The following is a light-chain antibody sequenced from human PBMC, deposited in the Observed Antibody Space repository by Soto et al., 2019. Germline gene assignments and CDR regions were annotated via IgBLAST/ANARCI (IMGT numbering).Light chain of an antibody. J-gene: IGKJ3*01. CDR3: QHYADSPPVFT. Sequence: DIVLTQSPGTLSLSPGDRATLSCRTSRFVSNYYVAWYQQRPGQAPRLLIYAASSRATDIPDRFSGSGSGTDFTLTCSRLEPEDFAVYYCQHYADSPPVFTFGPGTKVEI. CDR1: RFVSNYY. V-gene: IGKV3-20*01. CDR2: AAS.